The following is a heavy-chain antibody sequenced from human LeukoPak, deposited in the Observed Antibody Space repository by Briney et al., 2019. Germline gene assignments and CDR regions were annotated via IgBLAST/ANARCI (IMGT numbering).Heavy chain of an antibody. CDR3: AENYYDSRGYFGY. D-gene: IGHD3-22*01. CDR1: GLTFSSYW. V-gene: IGHV3-74*01. J-gene: IGHJ4*02. CDR2: INNDGSST. Sequence: GGSLRLSCAASGLTFSSYWMHWVRQAPGKGLVWVSRINNDGSSTSYADSVKGRFTISRDNAKNTLYLQMNSLRAEDTAVYYCAENYYDSRGYFGYWGRGTLVTVSS.